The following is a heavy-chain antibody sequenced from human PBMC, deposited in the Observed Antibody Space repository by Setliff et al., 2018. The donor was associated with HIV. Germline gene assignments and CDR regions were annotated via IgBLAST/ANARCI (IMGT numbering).Heavy chain of an antibody. CDR1: GFTFGDYA. CDR2: IRNKGYGGTT. D-gene: IGHD3-3*01. Sequence: PGGSLRLSCTASGFTFGDYAMSWVRQAPGKGLEWVGFIRNKGYGGTTEYAASVKGRFTISRDDSKSIAYLQMNSLKIEDTAVYYCTRDQSLEWFLPLDHWGQGTLVTVSS. CDR3: TRDQSLEWFLPLDH. J-gene: IGHJ4*02. V-gene: IGHV3-49*04.